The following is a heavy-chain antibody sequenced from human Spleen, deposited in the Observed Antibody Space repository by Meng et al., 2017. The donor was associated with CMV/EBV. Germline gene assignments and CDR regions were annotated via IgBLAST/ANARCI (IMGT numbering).Heavy chain of an antibody. CDR1: GFTFSGYA. CDR2: ISGSGDRT. J-gene: IGHJ4*02. CDR3: AKERIAARYLVDY. D-gene: IGHD6-6*01. Sequence: GESLKISCAASGFTFSGYAMSWVRQAPGKGLEWVSAISGSGDRTYYADSVKGRFTISRDNSKNTLYLQMNSLRAEDTAVYYCAKERIAARYLVDYWGQGTLVTVSS. V-gene: IGHV3-23*01.